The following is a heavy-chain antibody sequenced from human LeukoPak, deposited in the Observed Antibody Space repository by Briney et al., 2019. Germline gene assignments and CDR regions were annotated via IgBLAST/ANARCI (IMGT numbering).Heavy chain of an antibody. Sequence: GGSLRLSCAASGFTFSDYYMSWIRQAPGKGLEWVSYISSSGSTIYYADSVKGRFTISRDNAKNSLYLQMNSLRAEDTAVYYCARVEIVVVPAAISYYYYYYMDVWGKGTTVTVSS. CDR2: ISSSGSTI. V-gene: IGHV3-11*04. J-gene: IGHJ6*03. D-gene: IGHD2-2*03. CDR1: GFTFSDYY. CDR3: ARVEIVVVPAAISYYYYYYMDV.